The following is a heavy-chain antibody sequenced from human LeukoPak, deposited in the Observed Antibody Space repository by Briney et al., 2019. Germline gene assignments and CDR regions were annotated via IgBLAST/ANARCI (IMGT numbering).Heavy chain of an antibody. J-gene: IGHJ4*02. V-gene: IGHV4-4*07. CDR3: ARDPPGGWYYFDY. CDR2: IYTSGST. D-gene: IGHD6-19*01. CDR1: RGSISRYY. Sequence: PSQSLSLTRTVSRGSISRYYWSWMPEPAGKGLEWIGRIYTSGSTNYNPSIKSRVTMSVDTSKNQFSLKLSSVTAADTAVYYCARDPPGGWYYFDYWGQGTLVTVSS.